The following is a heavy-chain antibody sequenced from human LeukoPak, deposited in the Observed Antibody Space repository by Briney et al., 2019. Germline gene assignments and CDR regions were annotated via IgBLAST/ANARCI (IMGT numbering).Heavy chain of an antibody. D-gene: IGHD3-10*01. CDR3: ARARGSGSYWDFDY. CDR1: GGSISSSTYY. Sequence: PSETLSLTCTVSGGSISSSTYYWGWIRQPPGKGLEWIGSIYYSGSTYYNPSLKSRVTMSLDTSKNQFSLKLSSVTAADTAVYYCARARGSGSYWDFDYWGQGTLVTVSS. V-gene: IGHV4-39*07. CDR2: IYYSGST. J-gene: IGHJ4*02.